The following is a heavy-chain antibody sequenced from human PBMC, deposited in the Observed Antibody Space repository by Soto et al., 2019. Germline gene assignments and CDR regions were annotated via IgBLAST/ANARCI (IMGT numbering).Heavy chain of an antibody. CDR2: ISGSGGST. Sequence: GGSLRLSCADSRFAFSSYAMSSFRQAPGKGREWVSAISGSGGSTYYADSVKGRFTISRDNSKNTLYLQMNSLRAEDTAVYYCGPDPLAAAGPRGPSWFDAWGKGTLVTFSS. D-gene: IGHD6-13*01. J-gene: IGHJ5*02. CDR3: GPDPLAAAGPRGPSWFDA. V-gene: IGHV3-23*01. CDR1: RFAFSSYA.